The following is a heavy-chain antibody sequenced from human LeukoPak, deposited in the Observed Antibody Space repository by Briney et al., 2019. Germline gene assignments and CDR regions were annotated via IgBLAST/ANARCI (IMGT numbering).Heavy chain of an antibody. CDR2: ISGSGGST. CDR1: RFAFSNYG. Sequence: GGSLRLSCAVSRFAFSNYGMSWVRQAPGKGLEWVSAISGSGGSTYYADSVKGRFTISRDNSKNTLYLQTNSLRAEDTALYYCAKSSYYDTSGSYREYYFDYWGQGALVTVSS. J-gene: IGHJ4*02. V-gene: IGHV3-23*01. D-gene: IGHD3-22*01. CDR3: AKSSYYDTSGSYREYYFDY.